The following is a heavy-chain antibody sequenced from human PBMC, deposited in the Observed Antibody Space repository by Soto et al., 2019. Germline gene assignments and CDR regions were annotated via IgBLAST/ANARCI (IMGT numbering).Heavy chain of an antibody. Sequence: ETLSLTCYVSGCSISTSSYYWGWIRQPPGKGLEWIASIYYSGATYYNPSLQSRVTISVDTSNNRFSLTLSSLTAADTAVYFCARLAYSGYLQNWRQGSLVTVSS. CDR2: IYYSGAT. J-gene: IGHJ1*01. V-gene: IGHV4-39*02. CDR3: ARLAYSGYLQN. D-gene: IGHD1-26*01. CDR1: GCSISTSSYY.